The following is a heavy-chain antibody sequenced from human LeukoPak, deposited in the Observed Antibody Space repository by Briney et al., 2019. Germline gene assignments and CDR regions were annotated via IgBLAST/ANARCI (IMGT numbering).Heavy chain of an antibody. J-gene: IGHJ4*02. CDR2: ITGNGGST. Sequence: GGSLRLSCAASGFTFSNCGMGWVRQAPGKGLEWVTGITGNGGSTYYADSVKGRFTISRDNSKNTLYLQMNSLRAEDTAVYYCARSSHRDGDTFDYWGQGTLVTVSS. CDR1: GFTFSNCG. D-gene: IGHD3-10*01. V-gene: IGHV3-23*01. CDR3: ARSSHRDGDTFDY.